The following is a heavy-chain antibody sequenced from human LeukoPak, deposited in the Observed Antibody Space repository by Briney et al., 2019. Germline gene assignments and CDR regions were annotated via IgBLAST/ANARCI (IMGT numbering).Heavy chain of an antibody. Sequence: ASVKVSCKTFGYTFTDYDITWVRQAPGQGLEWMGRVSPYNGNTYYSQRFQGRVTITKDTSTGTAYMDLRNLRTDDTAMYYCARNGRVRRVVKDLFEYWGQGTLVAVSS. CDR3: ARNGRVRRVVKDLFEY. CDR1: GYTFTDYD. CDR2: VSPYNGNT. V-gene: IGHV1-18*01. D-gene: IGHD3-10*01. J-gene: IGHJ4*02.